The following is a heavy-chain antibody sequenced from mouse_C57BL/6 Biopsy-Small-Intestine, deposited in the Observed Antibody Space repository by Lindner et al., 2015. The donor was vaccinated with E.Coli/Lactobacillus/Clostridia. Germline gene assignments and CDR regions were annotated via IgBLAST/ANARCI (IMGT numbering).Heavy chain of an antibody. CDR3: ARGTRLDY. J-gene: IGHJ2*01. D-gene: IGHD3-3*01. Sequence: VQLQESGPELVKPGASVKISCKASGYAFSSSWMNWVKQRPGKGLEWIGRIYPGDGDTNYNGKFKGKATLTADKSSSTAYMQLSSLTSEDSAVYFCARGTRLDYWGPRHHSHSLL. CDR1: GYAFSSSW. CDR2: IYPGDGDT. V-gene: IGHV1-82*01.